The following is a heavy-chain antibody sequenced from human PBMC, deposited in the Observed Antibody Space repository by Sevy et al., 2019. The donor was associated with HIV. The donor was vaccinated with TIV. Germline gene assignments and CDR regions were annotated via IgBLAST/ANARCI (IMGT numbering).Heavy chain of an antibody. CDR2: ISFDGASR. D-gene: IGHD4-17*01. J-gene: IGHJ4*02. Sequence: GGSLRLSCAASGFTFSHYAMHWIRQAPGKGLEWVAAISFDGASRNYADSVRGRFTISRDDSKNTVYLHRRGLRSVDTAVYLCAKVHAVTTELVVFDSGGQGTRVTVSS. CDR3: AKVHAVTTELVVFDS. CDR1: GFTFSHYA. V-gene: IGHV3-30*18.